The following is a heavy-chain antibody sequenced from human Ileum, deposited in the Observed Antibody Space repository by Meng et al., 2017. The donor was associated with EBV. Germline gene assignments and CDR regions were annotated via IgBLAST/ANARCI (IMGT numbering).Heavy chain of an antibody. CDR1: GWFFSGYY. CDR3: AREARSSGYHPGIGP. J-gene: IGHJ5*02. V-gene: IGHV4-34*01. D-gene: IGHD3-22*01. Sequence: QVHLHQVGEGRFKPSETLPLTCAVYGWFFSGYYWSWIRQAPGKGLEWIGEINHSGSTNYNPSLKSRVTISVDTSKNQFSLKLTSVTAADTAVYYCAREARSSGYHPGIGPWGQGTLVTVSS. CDR2: INHSGST.